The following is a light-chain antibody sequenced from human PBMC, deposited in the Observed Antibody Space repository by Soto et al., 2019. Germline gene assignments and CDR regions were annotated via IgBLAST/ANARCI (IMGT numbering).Light chain of an antibody. CDR2: KNN. Sequence: QSVLTQPPSASGTPGQRVTISCSGSSSNIGGNYVYWYQQLPGTAPKLLMSKNNQRPSGVPDRFSGSKSGTSASLAISGLRSEDEADYHCAAWDDSLMGYVFGTGTKLTVL. J-gene: IGLJ1*01. CDR3: AAWDDSLMGYV. V-gene: IGLV1-47*01. CDR1: SSNIGGNY.